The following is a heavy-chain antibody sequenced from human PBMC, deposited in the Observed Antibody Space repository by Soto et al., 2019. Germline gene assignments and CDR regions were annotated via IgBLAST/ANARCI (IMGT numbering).Heavy chain of an antibody. D-gene: IGHD3-22*01. V-gene: IGHV3-74*01. J-gene: IGHJ4*02. CDR1: GFTFSSYW. Sequence: GGSLRLSCAASGFTFSSYWMHWVRQAPGKGLVWVSRINSDGSSTSYADSVKGRFTISRDNSKNTLYLQMNSLRAEDTAVYYCAKTGFYYYDSSGYYYDYWGQGTLVTVSS. CDR3: AKTGFYYYDSSGYYYDY. CDR2: INSDGSST.